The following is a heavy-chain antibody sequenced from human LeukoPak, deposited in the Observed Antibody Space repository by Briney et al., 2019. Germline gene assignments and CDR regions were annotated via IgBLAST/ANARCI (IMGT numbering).Heavy chain of an antibody. CDR1: GGTFSSYA. V-gene: IGHV1-69*01. CDR2: IIPIFGTA. Sequence: SVKVSCKASGGTFSSYAISWVRQAPGQGLEWMGGIIPIFGTANYAQKFQGRVTITADESTSTAYMELSSLRSEDTAVYYYARGGAAADYSDYWGQGTLVTVSS. CDR3: ARGGAAADYSDY. J-gene: IGHJ4*02. D-gene: IGHD6-13*01.